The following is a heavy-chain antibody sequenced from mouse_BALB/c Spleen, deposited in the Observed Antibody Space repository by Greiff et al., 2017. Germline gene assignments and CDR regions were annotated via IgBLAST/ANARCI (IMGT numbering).Heavy chain of an antibody. CDR1: GFSLTSYG. CDR3: ARKAARALYFDY. D-gene: IGHD3-1*01. CDR2: IWSGGRT. J-gene: IGHJ2*01. V-gene: IGHV2-2*02. Sequence: QVQLQQSGPGLVQPSQSLYISCTVSGFSLTSYGVHWVRQSPGKGLEWLGVIWSGGRTDYNAAFISRLSISKDNSKSQVFFKMNSLQANDTARYYCARKAARALYFDYWGQGTTLTVSA.